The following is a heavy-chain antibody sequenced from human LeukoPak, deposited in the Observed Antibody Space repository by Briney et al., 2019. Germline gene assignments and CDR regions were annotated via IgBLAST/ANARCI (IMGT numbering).Heavy chain of an antibody. CDR3: TTGAAAGRYYGVDV. V-gene: IGHV3-15*01. J-gene: IGHJ6*02. D-gene: IGHD6-13*01. CDR1: GFTFTNAW. Sequence: GGSLRLSCAASGFTFTNAWMSWVRQAPGKGLEWVGRIKSTTDGGTTDYAAPVKGRFTISRDDSKKTLYVQMSSLKSEDTAVYYCTTGAAAGRYYGVDVWGQGTTVTVSS. CDR2: IKSTTDGGTT.